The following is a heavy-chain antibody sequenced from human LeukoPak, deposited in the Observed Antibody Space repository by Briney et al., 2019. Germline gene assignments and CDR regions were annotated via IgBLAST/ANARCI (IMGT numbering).Heavy chain of an antibody. V-gene: IGHV3-74*01. CDR3: ARDLAGHYYGSGSSFDY. Sequence: GGSLRLSCAASGFTFSSYWMHWVRQAPGKGLVWVSRINSDGSSTSYADSVKGRFTISRDNAKNSLYLQMNSLRAEDTAVYYCARDLAGHYYGSGSSFDYWGQGTLVTVSS. CDR1: GFTFSSYW. CDR2: INSDGSST. J-gene: IGHJ4*02. D-gene: IGHD3-10*01.